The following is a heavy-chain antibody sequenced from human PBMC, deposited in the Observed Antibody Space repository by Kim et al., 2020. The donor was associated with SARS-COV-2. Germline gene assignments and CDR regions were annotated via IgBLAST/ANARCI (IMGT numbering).Heavy chain of an antibody. Sequence: SQTLSLTCAISGDSVSSGSASWNWIRQSPSRGLEWLGRTYYRSKWIYENTFSMKGRITVDPDTSKNQFSLHLNSVTPEDTAVYYCARNRGNSWLDLWGQGTLVIVSS. CDR2: TYYRSKWIY. CDR3: ARNRGNSWLDL. J-gene: IGHJ5*02. CDR1: GDSVSSGSAS. V-gene: IGHV6-1*01. D-gene: IGHD1-26*01.